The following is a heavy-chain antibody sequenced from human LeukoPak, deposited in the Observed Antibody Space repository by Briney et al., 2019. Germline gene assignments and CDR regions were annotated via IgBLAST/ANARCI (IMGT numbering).Heavy chain of an antibody. CDR2: IIPIFGTA. J-gene: IGHJ3*02. D-gene: IGHD3-3*01. Sequence: EASVKVSCKASGGTFSSYAISWVRQAPGQGLEWMGGIIPIFGTANYAQKFQGRVTITTDESTSTAYMELSSLRSEDTAVYYCARSPEITIFGVARGAFDIWGQGTMVTVSS. CDR3: ARSPEITIFGVARGAFDI. CDR1: GGTFSSYA. V-gene: IGHV1-69*05.